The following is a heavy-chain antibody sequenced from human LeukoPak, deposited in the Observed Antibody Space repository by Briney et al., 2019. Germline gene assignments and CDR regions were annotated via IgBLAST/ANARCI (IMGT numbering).Heavy chain of an antibody. CDR1: GFTFSSYG. CDR3: AKTLEYGYSPRFDY. D-gene: IGHD5-24*01. Sequence: SGGSLRLSCAASGFTFSSYGMHWVRQAPGKGLEWVAFIRYDGSNKYYADSVKGRFTISRDNSRNTLYLQMNSLRAEDTAVYYCAKTLEYGYSPRFDYWGQGTLVTVSS. V-gene: IGHV3-30*02. CDR2: IRYDGSNK. J-gene: IGHJ4*02.